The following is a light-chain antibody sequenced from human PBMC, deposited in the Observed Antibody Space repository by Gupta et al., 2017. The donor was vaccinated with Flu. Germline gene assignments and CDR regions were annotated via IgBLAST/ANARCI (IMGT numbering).Light chain of an antibody. V-gene: IGLV2-14*01. CDR2: EVS. CDR3: SSYTSSSTLGVV. J-gene: IGLJ2*01. Sequence: SALTQPASASGPPGQSITISCTGTRRDDGGYNYVPWYQQHPGKAPKLMIYEVSNRPSGVSNRFSGSKSSNTASLTISGLQAEDEADYYCSSYTSSSTLGVVFGGGTKLTVL. CDR1: RRDDGGYNY.